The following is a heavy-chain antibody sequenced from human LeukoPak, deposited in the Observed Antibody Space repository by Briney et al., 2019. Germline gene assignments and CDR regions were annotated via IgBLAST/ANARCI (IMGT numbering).Heavy chain of an antibody. J-gene: IGHJ4*02. D-gene: IGHD3-10*01. CDR3: ASLYYGSGSYGRYNPPFDY. CDR1: GYTFTGYY. Sequence: ASVTVSCKASGYTFTGYYLHSVGQAPGQWVDWMGRINPNSDGTNYAQKCQGRVTMTRDTSNSTAYMELSRLRSDDTAVYYCASLYYGSGSYGRYNPPFDYWGQGTLVTVSS. V-gene: IGHV1-2*06. CDR2: INPNSDGT.